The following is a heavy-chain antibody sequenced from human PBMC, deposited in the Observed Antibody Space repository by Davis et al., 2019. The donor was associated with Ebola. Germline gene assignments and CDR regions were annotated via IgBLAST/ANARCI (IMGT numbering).Heavy chain of an antibody. J-gene: IGHJ4*02. D-gene: IGHD5-18*01. Sequence: ASVKVSCKASGYTFTGYYMHWVRQAPGQGLEWMGWINPNSGGTNYAQKFQGRVTMTRDTSISTAYMELSRLRSDDTAVYYCARGADTAMVTVYYFDYWGQGTLVTVSS. V-gene: IGHV1-2*02. CDR2: INPNSGGT. CDR3: ARGADTAMVTVYYFDY. CDR1: GYTFTGYY.